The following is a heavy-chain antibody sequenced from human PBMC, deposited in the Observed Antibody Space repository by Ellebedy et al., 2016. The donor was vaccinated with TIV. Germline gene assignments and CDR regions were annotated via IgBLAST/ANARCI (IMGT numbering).Heavy chain of an antibody. V-gene: IGHV4-39*07. CDR2: IYYSGST. CDR1: GGSISSSSYY. D-gene: IGHD3-22*01. CDR3: ARTSPTYYYDSSGYYAEHYFDY. J-gene: IGHJ4*02. Sequence: SETLSLTCTVSGGSISSSSYYWGWIRQPPGKGLEWIGSIYYSGSTYYNPSLKSRVTISVDTSKNQFSLKLSSLTAADTAVYYCARTSPTYYYDSSGYYAEHYFDYWGQGTLVTVSS.